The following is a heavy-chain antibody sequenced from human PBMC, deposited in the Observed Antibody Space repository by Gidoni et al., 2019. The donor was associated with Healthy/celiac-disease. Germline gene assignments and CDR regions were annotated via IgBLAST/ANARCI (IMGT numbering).Heavy chain of an antibody. CDR2: IYYSGRT. D-gene: IGHD1-26*01. CDR1: GGFISSSSYY. Sequence: QLQLQESGPGLVKPSETLSLTCTASGGFISSSSYYWGWIRQPPGKGLEWIGSIYYSGRTYYNPSLKSRVTISVDTSKNQFSLKLSSVTAADTAVYYCARSYIVGATTRAFDIWGQGTMVTVSS. CDR3: ARSYIVGATTRAFDI. J-gene: IGHJ3*02. V-gene: IGHV4-39*01.